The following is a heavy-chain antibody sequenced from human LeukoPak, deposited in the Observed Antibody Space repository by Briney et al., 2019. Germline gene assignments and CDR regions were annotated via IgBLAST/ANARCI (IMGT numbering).Heavy chain of an antibody. CDR3: ASTSSSWYNYYYYYMDV. Sequence: SETLSLTCTVSGGSISSYYWSWIRQPPGKGLEWIGYIYYSGSTNYNPSLKSRVTISVDTSKNQFSLKLSSVTAADTAVCYCASTSSSWYNYYYYYMDVWGKGTTVTVSS. V-gene: IGHV4-59*01. CDR1: GGSISSYY. J-gene: IGHJ6*03. CDR2: IYYSGST. D-gene: IGHD6-13*01.